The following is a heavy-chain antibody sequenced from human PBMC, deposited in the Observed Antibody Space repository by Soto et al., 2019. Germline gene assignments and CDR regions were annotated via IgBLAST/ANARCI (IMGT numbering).Heavy chain of an antibody. CDR3: ARVHYDSWIIVQYYYYGMDV. Sequence: GGSLRLSCAACGFTFSSYWMSWVRQAPGKGLEWVANIKQDGSEKYYVDSVKGRFTISRDNAKNSLYLQMNSLRAEDTAVYYCARVHYDSWIIVQYYYYGMDVWGQGTTVTVSS. CDR2: IKQDGSEK. CDR1: GFTFSSYW. J-gene: IGHJ6*02. V-gene: IGHV3-7*01. D-gene: IGHD3-3*01.